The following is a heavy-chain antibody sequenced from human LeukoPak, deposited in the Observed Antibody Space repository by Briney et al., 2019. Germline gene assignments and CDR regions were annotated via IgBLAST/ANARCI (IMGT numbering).Heavy chain of an antibody. D-gene: IGHD6-13*01. Sequence: SETLSLTCSVSGGSITRYSWSWLRQPPGKGLDWVGYIYYSGSTNYNPSLKSRVTIAVDTSKNQFSLKLSSVTAADTAVYYCARGGIAAAALVHLDYWGQGTLVTVSS. V-gene: IGHV4-59*01. CDR1: GGSITRYS. J-gene: IGHJ4*02. CDR2: IYYSGST. CDR3: ARGGIAAAALVHLDY.